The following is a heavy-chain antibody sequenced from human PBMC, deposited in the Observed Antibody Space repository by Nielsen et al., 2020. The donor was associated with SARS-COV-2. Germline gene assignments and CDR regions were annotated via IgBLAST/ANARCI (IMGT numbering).Heavy chain of an antibody. CDR3: ARDPWFGETKGYFDY. CDR1: GGSISSSNW. D-gene: IGHD3-10*01. CDR2: IYHSGST. J-gene: IGHJ4*02. V-gene: IGHV4-4*02. Sequence: SETLSLTCAVSGGSISSSNWWRWVRQPPGKGLEWVGEIYHSGSTNYNPSLKSRVTISVDKSKNQFSLKLSSVTAADTAVYYCARDPWFGETKGYFDYWGQGTLVTVSS.